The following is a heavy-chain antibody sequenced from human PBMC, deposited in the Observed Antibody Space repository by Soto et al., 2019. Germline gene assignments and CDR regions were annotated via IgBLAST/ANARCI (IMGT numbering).Heavy chain of an antibody. J-gene: IGHJ4*02. CDR3: ANTDIVVVVAAPSDY. D-gene: IGHD2-15*01. Sequence: GGSLRLSCAASGFTFSSYAMSWVRQAPWKGLEWVSAISGSGGSTYYADSVKGRFTISRDNSKNTLYLQMNSLRAEDTAVYYCANTDIVVVVAAPSDYWGQGTLVTVSS. CDR1: GFTFSSYA. V-gene: IGHV3-23*01. CDR2: ISGSGGST.